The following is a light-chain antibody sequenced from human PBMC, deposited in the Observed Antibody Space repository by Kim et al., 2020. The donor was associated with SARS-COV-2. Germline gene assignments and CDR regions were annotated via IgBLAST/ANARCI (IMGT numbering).Light chain of an antibody. CDR1: QSITNY. V-gene: IGKV1-39*01. J-gene: IGKJ1*01. Sequence: DIQMTQSPSSLSASVGDRVTITCRASQSITNYLNWYQQKPGKAPKVLIYAASTLQSGVPSRFSGSGSGTDFTLTISSLQPVEFATYDCQESYTMPSTFGPGTKGEIK. CDR3: QESYTMPST. CDR2: AAS.